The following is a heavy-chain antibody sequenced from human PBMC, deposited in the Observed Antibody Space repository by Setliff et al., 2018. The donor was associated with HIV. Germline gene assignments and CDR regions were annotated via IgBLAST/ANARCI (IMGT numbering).Heavy chain of an antibody. J-gene: IGHJ4*02. V-gene: IGHV1-2*02. D-gene: IGHD3-16*02. CDR3: ALANIVSTARWDH. CDR2: INYSNGDT. CDR1: GYIFSAYY. Sequence: ASVKVSCKTSGYIFSAYYVHWLRRAPGQGLEWMGWINYSNGDTNYAEKFQGRVTMTRDTSTSTVYMDLNRLTSDDTAGYYCALANIVSTARWDHWGRGTLVTVSS.